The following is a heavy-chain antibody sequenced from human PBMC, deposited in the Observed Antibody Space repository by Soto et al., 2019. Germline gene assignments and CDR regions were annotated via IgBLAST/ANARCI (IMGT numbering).Heavy chain of an antibody. CDR1: GFTFSSYE. D-gene: IGHD2-8*01. CDR3: ARDDGVYYGMDV. V-gene: IGHV3-48*03. CDR2: ISSSGSTI. Sequence: GSLRLSCAASGFTFSSYEMNWVRQAPGKGLEWVSYISSSGSTIYYADSVKGRFTISRDNAKNSLYLQMNSLRAEDTAVYYCARDDGVYYGMDVWGQGTTVTVSS. J-gene: IGHJ6*02.